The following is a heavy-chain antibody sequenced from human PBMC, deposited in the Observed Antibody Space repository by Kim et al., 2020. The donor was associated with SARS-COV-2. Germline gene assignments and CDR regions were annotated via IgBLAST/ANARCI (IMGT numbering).Heavy chain of an antibody. CDR1: GGSISSSSFY. V-gene: IGHV4-39*01. CDR2: FSYNESS. D-gene: IGHD3-10*01. J-gene: IGHJ4*02. Sequence: SETLSLTCTVSGGSISSSSFYWGWIQPPGKGLEWIGTFSYNESSYYNPSLKSRVTISVDTSKNQFSLKLSSVTAADSAVYFCARSIPPVWFGDPFDFWGQGTLVTVSA. CDR3: ARSIPPVWFGDPFDF.